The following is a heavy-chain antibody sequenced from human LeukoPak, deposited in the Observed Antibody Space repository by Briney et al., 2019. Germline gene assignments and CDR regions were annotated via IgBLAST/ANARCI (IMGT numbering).Heavy chain of an antibody. V-gene: IGHV3-23*01. Sequence: GGSLRLSCAASGFTFSSSAMSWVRQAPGKGLEWVSGIGGSGAGTYYAVSVKGRFTISRDNAKNSLYLQMDSLRDEDTAVYYCARDRDYAFDYWGQGTLVTVSS. CDR3: ARDRDYAFDY. D-gene: IGHD4-17*01. J-gene: IGHJ4*02. CDR2: IGGSGAGT. CDR1: GFTFSSSA.